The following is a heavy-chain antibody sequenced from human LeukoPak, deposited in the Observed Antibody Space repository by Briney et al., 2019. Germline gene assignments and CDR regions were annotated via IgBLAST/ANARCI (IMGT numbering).Heavy chain of an antibody. Sequence: PGGSLRLSCAASGFTFSSYGMHWVRQAPGKGLEWVAVIWYDGSNKYYADSVKGRFTISRDNSKNTLYLQMNSLRAEDTAVYYCARLGGITMIRGVIKGYYGMDVWGQGTTVTVSS. D-gene: IGHD3-10*01. V-gene: IGHV3-33*01. CDR2: IWYDGSNK. CDR1: GFTFSSYG. J-gene: IGHJ6*02. CDR3: ARLGGITMIRGVIKGYYGMDV.